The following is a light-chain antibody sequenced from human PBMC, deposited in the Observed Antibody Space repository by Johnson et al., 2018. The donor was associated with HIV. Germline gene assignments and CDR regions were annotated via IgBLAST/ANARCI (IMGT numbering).Light chain of an antibody. CDR1: NSNIGNNY. J-gene: IGLJ1*01. CDR2: DNN. CDR3: GTWDSSLSALA. Sequence: QSVLTQPPSVSAAPGQKVTISCSGSNSNIGNNYVSWYQQVPGTAPKLLIYDNNKRPSGIPDRFSGSKSGTSATLGITRLQTGDEADYYCGTWDSSLSALAFGTGTKVTVL. V-gene: IGLV1-51*01.